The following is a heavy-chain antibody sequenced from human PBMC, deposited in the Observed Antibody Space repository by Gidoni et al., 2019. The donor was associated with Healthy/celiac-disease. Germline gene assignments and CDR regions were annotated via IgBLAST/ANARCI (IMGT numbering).Heavy chain of an antibody. CDR2: IGTAGDT. V-gene: IGHV3-13*04. Sequence: EVQLVESGGGLVQPGGSLRLSCAAYDFTFSSYDMHWVRQAPGKGLEWVSAIGTAGDTYYPGSVKGRFTISRENAKNSLYLQMNSLRAGDTAVYYCARVSAAAGYVDYWGQGTLVTVSS. CDR3: ARVSAAAGYVDY. D-gene: IGHD6-13*01. J-gene: IGHJ4*02. CDR1: DFTFSSYD.